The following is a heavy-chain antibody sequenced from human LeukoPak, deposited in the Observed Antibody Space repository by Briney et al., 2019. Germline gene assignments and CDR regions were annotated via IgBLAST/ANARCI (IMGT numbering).Heavy chain of an antibody. J-gene: IGHJ4*02. D-gene: IGHD5-12*01. CDR1: GFTVRSYY. Sequence: GGSLRLSCTASGFTVRSYYMSWFRQAPGKGLEWASVIYNDGSTYYADSVRGRFFISKDTSKNTLYLQMNNLRADDTAVYYCARESGYAVGDFWGLGTLVTVSS. V-gene: IGHV3-53*01. CDR2: IYNDGST. CDR3: ARESGYAVGDF.